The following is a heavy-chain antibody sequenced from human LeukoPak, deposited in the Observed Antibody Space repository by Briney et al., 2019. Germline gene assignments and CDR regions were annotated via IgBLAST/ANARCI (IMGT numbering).Heavy chain of an antibody. V-gene: IGHV3-7*01. CDR2: INQDASEI. CDR1: GLTFSTYW. Sequence: GGSLRLSCAASGLTFSTYWMNWYRQAPGKGLEWGGNINQDASEINYVDSVRGRFTISRDNAKNSLHLQMNSLRAEDTAVYYCATDRGNSDWQKRFDSWGQGTLVTVSS. D-gene: IGHD2-21*02. CDR3: ATDRGNSDWQKRFDS. J-gene: IGHJ4*02.